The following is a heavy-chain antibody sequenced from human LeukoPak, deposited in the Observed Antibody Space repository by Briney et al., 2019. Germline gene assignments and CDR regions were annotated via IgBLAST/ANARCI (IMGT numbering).Heavy chain of an antibody. J-gene: IGHJ3*02. CDR2: ISGSGGST. Sequence: GGSLRLSCSASGFTFSSYAMSWVRQAPGKGLEWVSAISGSGGSTYYTDSVKGRFTISRDNSKNTLYLQMNSLRAEDTAVYYCAKGSDNWNYLDAFDIWGQGTMVTVSS. D-gene: IGHD1-7*01. V-gene: IGHV3-23*01. CDR1: GFTFSSYA. CDR3: AKGSDNWNYLDAFDI.